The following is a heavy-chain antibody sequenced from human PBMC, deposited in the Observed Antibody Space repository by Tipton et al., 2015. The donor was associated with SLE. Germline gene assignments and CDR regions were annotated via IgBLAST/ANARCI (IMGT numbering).Heavy chain of an antibody. CDR1: GYTFTSYA. Sequence: QVQLVQSGSELKKPGASVKVSCKASGYTFTSYAMNWVRQAPGQGLEWLGWIDTNTGNPTYAQAFKGHFVFSLDTSVNTAYLQISSLEAEDTAIYYCARDQKVLVGLYYYAYYMDVWGQGTTVIVSS. CDR3: ARDQKVLVGLYYYAYYMDV. D-gene: IGHD3/OR15-3a*01. V-gene: IGHV7-4-1*02. J-gene: IGHJ6*03. CDR2: IDTNTGNP.